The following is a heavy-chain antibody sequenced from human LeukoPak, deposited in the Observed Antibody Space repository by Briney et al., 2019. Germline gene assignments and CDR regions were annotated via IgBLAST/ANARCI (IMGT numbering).Heavy chain of an antibody. J-gene: IGHJ5*02. Sequence: ASVKVSCKASGYTFTSYDINWVRQATGQGLEWMGWMNPNSGEKGHAQKFQGRVTITRETSINTAYMELSSLRSEDTAVYYCARDRNFFGGPPDWFDPWGQGTLVTVSS. CDR3: ARDRNFFGGPPDWFDP. CDR1: GYTFTSYD. CDR2: MNPNSGEK. V-gene: IGHV1-8*01. D-gene: IGHD3-3*01.